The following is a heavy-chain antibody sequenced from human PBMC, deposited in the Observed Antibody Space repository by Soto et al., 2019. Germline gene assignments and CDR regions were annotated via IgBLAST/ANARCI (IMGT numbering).Heavy chain of an antibody. Sequence: GGSLRLSFAASGFTFNNYGFHWVRQAPGKGLEWVAVIYYDGNYKYYADSVKGRFTISRDNSKNTLYLQMNSLRAEDTAMYYCARDQYESSVYYYGMDVWGQGTAVTVSS. V-gene: IGHV3-33*01. D-gene: IGHD3-22*01. CDR2: IYYDGNYK. CDR3: ARDQYESSVYYYGMDV. J-gene: IGHJ6*01. CDR1: GFTFNNYG.